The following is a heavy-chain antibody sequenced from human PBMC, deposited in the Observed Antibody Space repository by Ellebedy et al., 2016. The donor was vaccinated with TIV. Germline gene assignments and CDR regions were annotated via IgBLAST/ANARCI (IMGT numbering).Heavy chain of an antibody. CDR2: INPSGAYT. D-gene: IGHD5/OR15-5a*01. J-gene: IGHJ4*02. CDR3: TRDLTNIVSGDY. Sequence: AASVKVSCKASGYTFSSYYIHWVRQAPGQGLEWMGIINPSGAYTTYAQQFQGRVTMTRDTSTSTVYMELSSLRSEDMAVYYCTRDLTNIVSGDYWGQGTLVTVSS. CDR1: GYTFSSYY. V-gene: IGHV1-46*01.